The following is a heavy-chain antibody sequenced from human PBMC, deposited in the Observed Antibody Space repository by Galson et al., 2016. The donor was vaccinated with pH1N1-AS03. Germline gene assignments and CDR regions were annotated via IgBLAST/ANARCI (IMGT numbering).Heavy chain of an antibody. J-gene: IGHJ5*02. CDR3: ARHQSNPYSSPSPS. D-gene: IGHD6-19*01. Sequence: QSGAEVKKPGESVKISCKGSGYSFTNYWIGWVRQLPGKGLEWMGVVYPRDSDTRYSPSFQGQVTISVDKSLRTAYLQWGSLKASDTAIYYCARHQSNPYSSPSPSWGQGTLVTVSS. CDR2: VYPRDSDT. V-gene: IGHV5-51*01. CDR1: GYSFTNYW.